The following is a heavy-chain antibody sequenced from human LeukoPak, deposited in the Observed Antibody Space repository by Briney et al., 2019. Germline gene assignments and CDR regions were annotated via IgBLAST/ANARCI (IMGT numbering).Heavy chain of an antibody. CDR2: ITWDGGRT. CDR1: GFTFDDYS. V-gene: IGHV3-43*01. CDR3: AFPYGYTDVFDI. J-gene: IGHJ3*02. Sequence: GGSLRLSCAASGFTFDDYSLHWVRQAPGKGLEWVSLITWDGGRTYYADSVKGRFTISRDNNKNSLYLQMNSLRTEDTALYYCAFPYGYTDVFDIWGQGTMVTVSS. D-gene: IGHD5-24*01.